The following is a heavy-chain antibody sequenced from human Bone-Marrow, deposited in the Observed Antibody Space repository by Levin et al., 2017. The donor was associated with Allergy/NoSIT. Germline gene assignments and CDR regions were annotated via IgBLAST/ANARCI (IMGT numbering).Heavy chain of an antibody. J-gene: IGHJ3*02. CDR1: GGSFSGYY. CDR2: INHSGST. CDR3: ARAGYSGYTDAFDI. Sequence: SETLSLTCAVYGGSFSGYYWSWIRQPPGKGLEWIGEINHSGSTNYNPSLKSRVTISVDTSKNQFSLKLSSVTAADTAVYYCARAGYSGYTDAFDIWGQGTMVTVSS. D-gene: IGHD5-12*01. V-gene: IGHV4-34*01.